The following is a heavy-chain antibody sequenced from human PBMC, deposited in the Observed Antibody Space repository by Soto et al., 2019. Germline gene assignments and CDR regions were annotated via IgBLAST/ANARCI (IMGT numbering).Heavy chain of an antibody. CDR1: GFTFSNSA. CDR2: ISGSGSRI. J-gene: IGHJ5*02. CDR3: AKGGDSSSWTNWFDT. Sequence: EVQLLESGGGLVQPGGSLRLSCAASGFTFSNSAMTWVRQAPGKGLEWVSGISGSGSRIYYADSVKGRFTISRDNSKNTLYLQMNSLRAEDTAGYYCAKGGDSSSWTNWFDTWGQGTLVTVSS. V-gene: IGHV3-23*01. D-gene: IGHD6-13*01.